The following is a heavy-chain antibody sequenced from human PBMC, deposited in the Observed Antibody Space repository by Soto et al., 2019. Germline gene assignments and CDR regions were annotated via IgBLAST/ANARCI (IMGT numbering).Heavy chain of an antibody. Sequence: PSETLSLTCAVYGGSFSGYYWSWIRQPPGKGLEWIGEINHSGSTNYNRSLKSRVTISVDTSKNQFSLKLSSVTTADTAVYYCARVGFNWNDDYYGMDVSGQGTTVTVSS. CDR1: GGSFSGYY. D-gene: IGHD1-20*01. CDR2: INHSGST. J-gene: IGHJ6*02. CDR3: ARVGFNWNDDYYGMDV. V-gene: IGHV4-34*01.